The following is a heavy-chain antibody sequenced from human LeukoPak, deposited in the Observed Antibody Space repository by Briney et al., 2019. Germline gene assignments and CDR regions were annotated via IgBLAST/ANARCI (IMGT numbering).Heavy chain of an antibody. V-gene: IGHV4-59*01. D-gene: IGHD5-18*01. Sequence: PSETLSLTCTVSGGSISSYYWSWIRQPPGKGLEWIGYIYYSGSTNYNPSLKSRVTISVDTSKNQFSLKLTSVTAADTAVYYCARTTEGGYTYGYFYYSYMDVWGKGTTVTISS. CDR1: GGSISSYY. CDR2: IYYSGST. CDR3: ARTTEGGYTYGYFYYSYMDV. J-gene: IGHJ6*03.